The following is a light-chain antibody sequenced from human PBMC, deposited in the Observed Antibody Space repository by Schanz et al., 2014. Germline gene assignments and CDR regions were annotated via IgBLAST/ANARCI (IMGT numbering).Light chain of an antibody. CDR2: GNS. Sequence: QSVLTQPPSMSGAPGQRVTISCTGSSSNIGASYDVQWYQQLPGTAPKLLVYGNSNRPSGVPDRFSGSKSDTSASLTITGLQVEDEADYYCQSYDNSLRGWIFGGGTKLTVL. V-gene: IGLV1-40*01. CDR3: QSYDNSLRGWI. J-gene: IGLJ2*01. CDR1: SSNIGASYD.